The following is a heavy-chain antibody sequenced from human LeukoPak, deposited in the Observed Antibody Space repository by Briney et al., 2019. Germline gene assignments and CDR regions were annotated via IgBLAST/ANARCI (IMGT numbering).Heavy chain of an antibody. V-gene: IGHV3-23*01. J-gene: IGHJ6*02. CDR3: ARKDYYYYDMDV. Sequence: PGGSLRLSCAASGLTFRDYAMNWVRQAPGKGLEWVSTISGSGGSKYYADSVKGGFTISRDNSKNTLYLQMNSLRAEDTAVYYCARKDYYYYDMDVWGQGTTVTVSS. CDR1: GLTFRDYA. CDR2: ISGSGGSK.